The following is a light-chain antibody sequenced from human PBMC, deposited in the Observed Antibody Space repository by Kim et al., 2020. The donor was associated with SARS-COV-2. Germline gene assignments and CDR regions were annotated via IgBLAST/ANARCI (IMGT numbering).Light chain of an antibody. CDR1: NSDVGRFNH. J-gene: IGLJ1*01. Sequence: GQSFTISCPGTNSDVGRFNHVSWYQQHPGKVPKLLIYDVTNRPSGVSDRFSGSKSGNTASLTISGLQSEDEADYYCASYTSTSTYVFGTGTKVTVL. V-gene: IGLV2-14*03. CDR3: ASYTSTSTYV. CDR2: DVT.